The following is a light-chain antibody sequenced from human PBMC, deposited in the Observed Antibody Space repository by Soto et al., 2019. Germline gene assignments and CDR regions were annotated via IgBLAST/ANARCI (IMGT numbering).Light chain of an antibody. V-gene: IGKV3-15*01. J-gene: IGKJ1*01. CDR3: QQYDNWPPST. Sequence: EIVMTQSPATLSVSPGERATLSCRATESVSSNLAWYQQKPGQAPRLLIYAASTRATGIPARFSGSGSGTEFTLTISSLQSEDIAVYYCQQYDNWPPSTFGQGTKVDI. CDR2: AAS. CDR1: ESVSSN.